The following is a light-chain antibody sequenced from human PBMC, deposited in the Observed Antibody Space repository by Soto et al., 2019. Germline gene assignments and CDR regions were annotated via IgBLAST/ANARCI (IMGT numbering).Light chain of an antibody. CDR2: DAS. CDR3: QQYNSSPYT. J-gene: IGKJ2*01. CDR1: QSISSW. V-gene: IGKV1-5*01. Sequence: DIQMTQSPSTLSASVGDRVTITCRASQSISSWLAWYQQKPGKAPKLLIYDASSLESGVPSRFSGSGSGTDFTLTISSLQPADFATYYCQQYNSSPYTFGQGTKLEIK.